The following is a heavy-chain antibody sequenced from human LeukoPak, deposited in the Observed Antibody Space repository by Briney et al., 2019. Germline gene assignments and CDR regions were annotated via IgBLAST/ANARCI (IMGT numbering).Heavy chain of an antibody. Sequence: PGGSLRLSCAASGFIFDRYGMTWVRQAPGEGLKWVSSISDSGSRTYYADSVKGRFTVSRDNSKNTVYVQMNSLRAEDTAMYYCAKQESSGSYPYYFDYWGQGTLVTVSS. CDR3: AKQESSGSYPYYFDY. V-gene: IGHV3-23*01. CDR2: ISDSGSRT. J-gene: IGHJ4*02. D-gene: IGHD3-22*01. CDR1: GFIFDRYG.